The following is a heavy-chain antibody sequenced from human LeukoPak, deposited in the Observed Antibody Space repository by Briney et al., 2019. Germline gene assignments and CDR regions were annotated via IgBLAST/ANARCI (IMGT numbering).Heavy chain of an antibody. D-gene: IGHD3-10*01. Sequence: SVKVSCKASGGTFSSYTISRVRQAPGQGLEWMGRIIPILGIANYAQKFQGRVTITADKSTSTAYMELSSLRSEDTAVYYCARGPSQWFGESAFDIWGQGTMVTVSS. CDR3: ARGPSQWFGESAFDI. V-gene: IGHV1-69*02. J-gene: IGHJ3*02. CDR2: IIPILGIA. CDR1: GGTFSSYT.